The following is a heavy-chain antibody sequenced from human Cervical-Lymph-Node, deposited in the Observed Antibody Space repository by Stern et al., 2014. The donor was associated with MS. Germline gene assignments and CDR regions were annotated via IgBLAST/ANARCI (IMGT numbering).Heavy chain of an antibody. Sequence: VQLVESGAEVKKPGSSVNVSCKASGGTFSSSYAITWMRPAPGQGLEGMGRIIPILGLPNYAQKFQGRVTITADTSTSTAYMELSSLRSEDTAVYYCARGVVSNRAAATLHNLFDPWGQGTLVTVSS. V-gene: IGHV1-69*09. J-gene: IGHJ5*02. CDR1: GGTFSSSYA. D-gene: IGHD2-15*01. CDR2: IIPILGLP. CDR3: ARGVVSNRAAATLHNLFDP.